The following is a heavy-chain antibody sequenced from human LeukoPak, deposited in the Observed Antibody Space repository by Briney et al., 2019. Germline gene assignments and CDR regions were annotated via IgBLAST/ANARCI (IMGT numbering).Heavy chain of an antibody. Sequence: GGSLRLSCTVSGFTFNDSAIHWVRQASGKGLEWVGRIRRKAFKYATAYGAPVKGRFTISRDDSKDTAYLQLNSLKTEDTAVYYCARPYKGRDLYPFDYWGQGTLVTVSS. V-gene: IGHV3-73*01. CDR3: ARPYKGRDLYPFDY. D-gene: IGHD5-24*01. CDR1: GFTFNDSA. CDR2: IRRKAFKYAT. J-gene: IGHJ4*02.